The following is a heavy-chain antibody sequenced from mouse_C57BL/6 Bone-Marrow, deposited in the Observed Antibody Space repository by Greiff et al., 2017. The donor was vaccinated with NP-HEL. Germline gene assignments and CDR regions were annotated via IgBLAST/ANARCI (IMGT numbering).Heavy chain of an antibody. CDR3: ARHFGYGPAY. D-gene: IGHD2-2*01. Sequence: EVQGVESGGGLVQPGGSLKLSCAASGFTFSDYYMYWVRQTPEKRLEWVAYISNGGGSTYYPDTVKGRFTISRDNAKNTLYLQMSRLKSEDTAMYYCARHFGYGPAYWGQGTLVTVSA. CDR2: ISNGGGST. V-gene: IGHV5-12*01. J-gene: IGHJ3*01. CDR1: GFTFSDYY.